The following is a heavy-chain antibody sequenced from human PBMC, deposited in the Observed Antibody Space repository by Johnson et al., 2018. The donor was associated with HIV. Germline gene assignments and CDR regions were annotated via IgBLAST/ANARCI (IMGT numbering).Heavy chain of an antibody. D-gene: IGHD6-13*01. CDR3: AKGRYSSSWYLAGAFDI. V-gene: IGHV3-20*04. CDR1: GFTFDDYG. Sequence: VQLVESGGGVVRPGGSLRLSCAASGFTFDDYGMSWVREVPGKGLEWVSGINWNGGSTTYADSVKGQFTISRDNSKNTLYLQMSSLRAEDTAIYYCAKGRYSSSWYLAGAFDIWGQGTMVTVSS. CDR2: INWNGGST. J-gene: IGHJ3*02.